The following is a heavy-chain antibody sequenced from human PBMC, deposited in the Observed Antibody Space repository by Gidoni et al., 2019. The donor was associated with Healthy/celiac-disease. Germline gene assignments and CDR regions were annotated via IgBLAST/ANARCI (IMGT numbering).Heavy chain of an antibody. Sequence: EVQLVESGGGLVKPGGSLRLSCAASGFTFSSYSMNWVRQAPGKGLEWVSSISSSSSYIYYADSVKGRFTISRDNAKNSLYLQMNSLRAEDTAVYYCARDWDYDFWSGYSEVHYYYYYGMDVWGQGTTVTVSS. CDR2: ISSSSSYI. J-gene: IGHJ6*02. D-gene: IGHD3-3*01. V-gene: IGHV3-21*01. CDR1: GFTFSSYS. CDR3: ARDWDYDFWSGYSEVHYYYYYGMDV.